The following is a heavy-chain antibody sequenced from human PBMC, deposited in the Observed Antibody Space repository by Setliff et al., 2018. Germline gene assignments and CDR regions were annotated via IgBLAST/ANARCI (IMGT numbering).Heavy chain of an antibody. Sequence: TLSLTCTVSGGSISSGGYYWSWIRQPPGKGLEWIGYIYYSGSTNYNPSLKSRVTISVDTSKNQFSLKLSSVTAADTAVYYCARDNVDTAMGLSYYYYYYMDVWGKGTTVTVS. CDR1: GGSISSGGYY. J-gene: IGHJ6*03. CDR3: ARDNVDTAMGLSYYYYYYMDV. CDR2: IYYSGST. D-gene: IGHD5-18*01. V-gene: IGHV4-61*08.